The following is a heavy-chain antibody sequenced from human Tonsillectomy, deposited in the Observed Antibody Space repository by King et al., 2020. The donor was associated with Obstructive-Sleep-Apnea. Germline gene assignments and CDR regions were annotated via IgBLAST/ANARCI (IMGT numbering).Heavy chain of an antibody. CDR3: VRDVYQSVSGSAYKWFDP. CDR2: TNWNGVST. CDR1: GFIFDDYG. V-gene: IGHV3-20*01. Sequence: VQLVESGGGVVRPGGSLRLSCAASGFIFDDYGMSWVRQAPGKGLQWVATTNWNGVSTSYADSVKGRFTISRDNAKNSLYLQMNSLRAEDTALYHCVRDVYQSVSGSAYKWFDPWGQGTLVTVSS. J-gene: IGHJ5*02. D-gene: IGHD3-10*01.